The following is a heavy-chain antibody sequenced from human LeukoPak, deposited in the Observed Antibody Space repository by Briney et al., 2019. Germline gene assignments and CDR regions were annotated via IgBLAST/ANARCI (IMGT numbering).Heavy chain of an antibody. Sequence: SETLSLTCTVSGGSISSSSYYWGWIRQPPGKGLEWIGSIYYSGSTYYNPSLKSRVTISVDTSKNQFSLKLSSVTAADTAVYYCARVATYYYGSGSYYGMDVWGQGTTVTVSS. CDR3: ARVATYYYGSGSYYGMDV. CDR2: IYYSGST. D-gene: IGHD3-10*01. CDR1: GGSISSSSYY. J-gene: IGHJ6*02. V-gene: IGHV4-39*07.